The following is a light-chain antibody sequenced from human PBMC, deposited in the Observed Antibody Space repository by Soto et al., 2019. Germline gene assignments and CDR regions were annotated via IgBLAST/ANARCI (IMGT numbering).Light chain of an antibody. J-gene: IGLJ1*01. Sequence: QSALPQPASVSGSPGQSITVFCTGTSSDVGAYDYVSWYQHHPGKAPKLMIYDVSYRPSGVSNRFSGSKSGNTASLTISGLQAEDEADYYCSSYTSSSALVFGTGTRSPS. CDR2: DVS. CDR1: SSDVGAYDY. V-gene: IGLV2-14*03. CDR3: SSYTSSSALV.